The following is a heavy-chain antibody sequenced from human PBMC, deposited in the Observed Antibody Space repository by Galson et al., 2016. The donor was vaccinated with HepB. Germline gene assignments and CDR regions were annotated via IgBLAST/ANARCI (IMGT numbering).Heavy chain of an antibody. V-gene: IGHV5-51*01. CDR2: IYPGESDS. CDR1: GYSLSNHW. CDR3: AKDIHRYTYVLALL. D-gene: IGHD5-18*01. J-gene: IGHJ1*01. Sequence: QSGAEVKKPGESLRISYKGSGYSLSNHWIGWVRQMPGKGLEWVGIIYPGESDSRYSPSFQGHVTISAYKSISTAYLQWTSLVASATAIYYCAKDIHRYTYVLALLWSQGTLVTVSS.